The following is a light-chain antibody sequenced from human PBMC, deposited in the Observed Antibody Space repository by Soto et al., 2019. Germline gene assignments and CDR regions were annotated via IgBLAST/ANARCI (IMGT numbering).Light chain of an antibody. CDR1: QDISSY. V-gene: IGKV1-9*01. CDR3: QHLKRYPLS. Sequence: DIQLTQSPSFLSASVGDRVTITCRTSQDISSYLAWYQQKPGKAPKLLISAASTLQSGVTSRFSGSGSETEFTLTISNLQPEDFATHCCQHLKRYPLSCGGGTKVEI. CDR2: AAS. J-gene: IGKJ4*01.